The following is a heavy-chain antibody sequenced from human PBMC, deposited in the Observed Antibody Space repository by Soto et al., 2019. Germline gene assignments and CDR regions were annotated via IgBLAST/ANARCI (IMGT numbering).Heavy chain of an antibody. CDR3: AREEYYGSGSYVDY. CDR1: GGSISSYY. D-gene: IGHD3-10*01. J-gene: IGHJ4*02. V-gene: IGHV4-59*01. Sequence: PSETLSLTCTVSGGSISSYYWSWIRQPPGKGLEWIGYIYYSGSTNYNPSLKSRVTISVDTSKNQFSLKLSSVTAADTAVYYCAREEYYGSGSYVDYWGQGTLVTVSS. CDR2: IYYSGST.